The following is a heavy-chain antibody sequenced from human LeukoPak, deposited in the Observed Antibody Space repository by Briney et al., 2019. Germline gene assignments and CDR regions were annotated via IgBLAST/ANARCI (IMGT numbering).Heavy chain of an antibody. J-gene: IGHJ5*02. V-gene: IGHV4-34*01. D-gene: IGHD6-13*01. CDR3: ARAYSSSWYFNWFDP. CDR2: INHSTNT. CDR1: GGSFSGYY. Sequence: SETLSLTCAVYGGSFSGYYWSWIRQPPGKGLEWIGEINHSTNTNYNPSLKSRITISVDTSKNQFSLKLSSVTAADTAVYFCARAYSSSWYFNWFDPWGQGTLVTVSS.